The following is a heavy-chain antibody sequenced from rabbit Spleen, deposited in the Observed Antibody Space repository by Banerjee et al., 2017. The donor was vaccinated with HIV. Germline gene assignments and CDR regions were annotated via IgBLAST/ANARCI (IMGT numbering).Heavy chain of an antibody. D-gene: IGHD4-1*01. CDR2: MYTSTVTI. V-gene: IGHV1S40*01. CDR3: ARDLAGVIGWNFNL. Sequence: QSLEESGGGLVKPGSSLTLTCTASRFSFSNSYYMCWVRQAPGKGVALIACMYTSTVTIYSADWAKGRFTISKASSTTVTLQMTSLTAADTATYFCARDLAGVIGWNFNLWGPGTLVTVS. CDR1: RFSFSNSYY. J-gene: IGHJ4*01.